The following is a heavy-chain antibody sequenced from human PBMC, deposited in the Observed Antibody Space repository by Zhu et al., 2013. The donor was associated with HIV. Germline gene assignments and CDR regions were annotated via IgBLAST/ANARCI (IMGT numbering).Heavy chain of an antibody. CDR3: ARVFYYGSGTVKWFDP. CDR1: GYSITTGYY. V-gene: IGHV4-38-2*01. J-gene: IGHJ5*02. Sequence: QVQLQESGPGLVKPSETLSLTCAVSGYSITTGYYWGWIRQPPGKGLEWIGTIFHSGSTYYNPSLKSRVTISVDTSKNQFSLKLTSVTAADTAVYYCARVFYYGSGTVKWFDPWGQGTLVTVSS. CDR2: IFHSGST. D-gene: IGHD3-10*01.